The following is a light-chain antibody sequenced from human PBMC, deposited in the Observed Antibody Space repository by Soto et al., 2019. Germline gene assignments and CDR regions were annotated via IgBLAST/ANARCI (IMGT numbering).Light chain of an antibody. V-gene: IGKV3-20*01. J-gene: IGKJ1*01. CDR1: QSVSSN. Sequence: EIVMSQSPATLSVSPGERATLSCRASQSVSSNLAWYQQKPGQAPRLLIYGASSRATGIPDRFSGSGSGTDFTLTISRLEPEDFAVYYCQQYGSSPPSCTFGQGTKWIS. CDR3: QQYGSSPPSCT. CDR2: GAS.